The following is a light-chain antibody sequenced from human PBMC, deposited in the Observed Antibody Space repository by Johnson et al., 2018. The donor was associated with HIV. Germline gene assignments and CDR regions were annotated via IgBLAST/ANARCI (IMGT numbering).Light chain of an antibody. J-gene: IGLJ1*01. CDR3: GTWDSSLGAYV. V-gene: IGLV1-51*01. CDR1: SSNIGNNY. CDR2: DNN. Sequence: QSVLTQPPSVSAAPGQKVTISCSGSSSNIGNNYVSWYQQLQGTAPKLLIYDNNKRPSGIPDRFSGSKSGTSATLGITGLQTGDEADYYCGTWDSSLGAYVFRTVTNVTDL.